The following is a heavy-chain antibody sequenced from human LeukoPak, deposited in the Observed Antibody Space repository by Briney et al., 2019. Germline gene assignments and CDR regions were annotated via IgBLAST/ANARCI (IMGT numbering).Heavy chain of an antibody. CDR2: ISYDGSNK. D-gene: IGHD3-22*01. CDR3: ARGYYDSSGYYAPFDY. V-gene: IGHV3-30*04. Sequence: GRSLRLSCAASGFTFSSYAMHWVRQAPGKGLEWVAVISYDGSNKYYADSVKGRFTISRDNSKSTLYLQMNSLRAEDTAVYYCARGYYDSSGYYAPFDYWGQGTLVTVSS. J-gene: IGHJ4*02. CDR1: GFTFSSYA.